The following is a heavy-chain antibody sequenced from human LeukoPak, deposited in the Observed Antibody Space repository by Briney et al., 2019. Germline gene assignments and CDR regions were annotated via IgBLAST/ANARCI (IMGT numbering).Heavy chain of an antibody. V-gene: IGHV1-46*01. CDR1: GYTFTSYY. CDR3: ARDKSGNSGWYSYFDY. J-gene: IGHJ4*02. Sequence: ASVKVSCKASGYTFTSYYMHWVRPAPGQGLEWMGIINPSGGSTSYAQKFQGRVTMTRDMSTSTVYMELSRLRSDDTAVYYCARDKSGNSGWYSYFDYWGQGTLVTVSS. CDR2: INPSGGST. D-gene: IGHD6-19*01.